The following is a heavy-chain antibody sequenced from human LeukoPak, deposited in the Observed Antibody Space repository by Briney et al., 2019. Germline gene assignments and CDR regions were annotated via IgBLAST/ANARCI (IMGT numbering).Heavy chain of an antibody. J-gene: IGHJ4*02. CDR2: ISGSGGST. CDR1: GFTFSSYA. Sequence: KTGGSLRLSCAASGFTFSSYAMSWVRQAPGKGLEWVSAISGSGGSTYYADSVKGRFTISRDNSKNTLYLQMNSLRAEDTAVYYCAKSYQLLLVRVWYFDYWGQGTLVTVSS. CDR3: AKSYQLLLVRVWYFDY. V-gene: IGHV3-23*01. D-gene: IGHD2-2*01.